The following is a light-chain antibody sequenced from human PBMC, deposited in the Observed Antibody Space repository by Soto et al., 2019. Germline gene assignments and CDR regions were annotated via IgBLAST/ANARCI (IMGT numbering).Light chain of an antibody. CDR2: DAS. V-gene: IGKV3-15*01. CDR3: QESNAWEWR. CDR1: QTVINK. J-gene: IGKJ1*01. Sequence: CCRASQTVINKIAWFQQEPGQPPRLLIYDASTRATGIPARFSGSGSGTEFTLAITSLQSEYFALSYCQESNAWEWRYGEGTKVDIK.